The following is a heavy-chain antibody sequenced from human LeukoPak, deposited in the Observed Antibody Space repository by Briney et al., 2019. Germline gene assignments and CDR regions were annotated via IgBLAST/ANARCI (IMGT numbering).Heavy chain of an antibody. CDR2: IDYDGGSG. J-gene: IGHJ4*02. CDR1: GFTLSSYE. CDR3: ASNSRYILTGYYKKDY. V-gene: IGHV3-23*01. D-gene: IGHD3-9*01. Sequence: PGGSLRLSCTVSGFTLSSYEMSWIRQAPGKGLEWVSSIDYDGGSGHYADSVKGRFTISRDNSNNTLYLQMNSLRAEDTAVYYCASNSRYILTGYYKKDYWGQGTLVTVSS.